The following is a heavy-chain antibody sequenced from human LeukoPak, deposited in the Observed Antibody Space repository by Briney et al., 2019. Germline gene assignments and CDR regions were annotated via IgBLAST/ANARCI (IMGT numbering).Heavy chain of an antibody. Sequence: SETLSLTCTVSGGSITSYYWSWIRQPPGKGLEWIGYIYYSGSTNYNPSLKSRVTISVDTSKNQFSLKLSSVTAADTAVYYCARGIAYTVVAATPDYWGQGTLVTVSS. CDR3: ARGIAYTVVAATPDY. D-gene: IGHD2-15*01. J-gene: IGHJ4*02. V-gene: IGHV4-59*08. CDR1: GGSITSYY. CDR2: IYYSGST.